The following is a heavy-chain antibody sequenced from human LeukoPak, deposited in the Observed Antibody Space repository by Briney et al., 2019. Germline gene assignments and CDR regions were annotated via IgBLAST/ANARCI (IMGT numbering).Heavy chain of an antibody. V-gene: IGHV4-39*07. CDR3: ARWDYSSSFDY. D-gene: IGHD4-11*01. J-gene: IGHJ4*02. Sequence: PSDTLSLTCTVSGGSISSSSYYWGWIRQPPGKGIEWIGSIYYSGSTYYNPSLKSRVTISVDTSKNQFSLKLSSVTAADTAVYYCARWDYSSSFDYWGQGTLVTVSS. CDR2: IYYSGST. CDR1: GGSISSSSYY.